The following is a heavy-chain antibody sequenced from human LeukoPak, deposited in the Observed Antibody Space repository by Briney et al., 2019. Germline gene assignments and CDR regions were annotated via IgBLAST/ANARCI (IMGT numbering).Heavy chain of an antibody. D-gene: IGHD3-22*01. CDR3: AHSGRLDAFDI. V-gene: IGHV2-5*08. CDR2: IYWDDDK. CDR1: GGSISSYYW. Sequence: TLSLTCTVSGGSISSYYWSWIRQPPGKALEWLALIYWDDDKRYSPSLKSRLTITKDTSKNQVVLTMTNMDPVDTATYYCAHSGRLDAFDIWGQGTMVTVSS. J-gene: IGHJ3*02.